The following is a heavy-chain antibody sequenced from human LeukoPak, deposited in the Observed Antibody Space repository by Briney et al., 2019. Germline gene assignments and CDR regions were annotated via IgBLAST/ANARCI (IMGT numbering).Heavy chain of an antibody. CDR3: ARLSKGRYFDYIFDH. CDR1: GGSVSSYEYY. Sequence: SETLSLTCTVSGGSVSSYEYYWGWIRQPPGKGLEWIGNTYYSGSTYYNPSLKSRLTTSVDTSKNQFSLKMSSVTAADTAVYYCARLSKGRYFDYIFDHWGQGALVTVSS. V-gene: IGHV4-39*01. D-gene: IGHD3-9*01. CDR2: TYYSGST. J-gene: IGHJ4*02.